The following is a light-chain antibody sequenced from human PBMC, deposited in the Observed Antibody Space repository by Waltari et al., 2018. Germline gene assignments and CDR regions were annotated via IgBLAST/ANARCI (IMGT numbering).Light chain of an antibody. CDR1: SGHSSNI. CDR3: QTGGHGTWV. J-gene: IGLJ3*02. CDR2: VNSDGTH. Sequence: QLVLTQSPSASASLGASIKLTCTLSSGHSSNIIAWLQQQPERGPRYLMKVNSDGTHSKGDDIPDRFSGSSSGAERYLTISVLQSEDEADYYCQTGGHGTWVFGGGTKVTVL. V-gene: IGLV4-69*01.